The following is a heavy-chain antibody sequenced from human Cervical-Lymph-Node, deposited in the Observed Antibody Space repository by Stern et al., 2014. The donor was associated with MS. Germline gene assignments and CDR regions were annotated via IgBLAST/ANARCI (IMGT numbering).Heavy chain of an antibody. V-gene: IGHV4-4*02. Sequence: QVQLQESGPGLVKPSGTLSLTCAVSGGSVSSTNWWSWVRQSPGKGLEWIGTISHSVASNYRPSLMSRVSISLDNPKNHLSLHLTSVTAADTAVYYCARERQQYCNSEGCSYWYFDLWGRGTLVTVSS. CDR3: ARERQQYCNSEGCSYWYFDL. CDR1: GGSVSSTNW. CDR2: ISHSVAS. J-gene: IGHJ2*01. D-gene: IGHD2/OR15-2a*01.